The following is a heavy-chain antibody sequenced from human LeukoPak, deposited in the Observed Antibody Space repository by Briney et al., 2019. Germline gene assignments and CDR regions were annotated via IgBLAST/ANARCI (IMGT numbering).Heavy chain of an antibody. D-gene: IGHD3-3*01. J-gene: IGHJ2*01. CDR3: ARVLTPHDGYFDL. CDR1: GGSISSYY. CDR2: IYYSGST. Sequence: SETLSLTCTVSGGSISSYYWSWIRQPPGKGLEWIGYIYYSGSTNYNPSLKSRVTISVDTSKNQFSLKLSSVTAADTAVYYCARVLTPHDGYFDLWGRGTLVTVSS. V-gene: IGHV4-59*01.